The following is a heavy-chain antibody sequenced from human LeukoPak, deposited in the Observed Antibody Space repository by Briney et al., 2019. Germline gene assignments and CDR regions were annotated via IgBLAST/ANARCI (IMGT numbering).Heavy chain of an antibody. Sequence: SETLSLTCAVSGGSISSSNWWSWVRQPPGKGLEWIGEINHSGSTNYNPSLKSRVTISVDTSKNQFSLKLSSVTAADTAVYYCARESRSDSSSWSDYWGQGTLVTVSS. CDR1: GGSISSSNW. CDR3: ARESRSDSSSWSDY. CDR2: INHSGST. V-gene: IGHV4-4*02. J-gene: IGHJ4*02. D-gene: IGHD6-13*01.